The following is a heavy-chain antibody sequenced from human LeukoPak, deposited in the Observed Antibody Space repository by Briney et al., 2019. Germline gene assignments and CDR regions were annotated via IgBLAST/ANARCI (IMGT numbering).Heavy chain of an antibody. J-gene: IGHJ4*02. V-gene: IGHV4-61*02. CDR3: ARSGYSSGWYTDY. CDR2: IYTSGST. Sequence: SETLSLTYTLSGGSISSDSYYWSWIRQPAGKGLEWIGRIYTSGSTNYNPSLKSRVTISVDTSKNQFSLKLSSVTAADTAVYYCARSGYSSGWYTDYWGQGTLVTVSS. CDR1: GGSISSDSYY. D-gene: IGHD6-19*01.